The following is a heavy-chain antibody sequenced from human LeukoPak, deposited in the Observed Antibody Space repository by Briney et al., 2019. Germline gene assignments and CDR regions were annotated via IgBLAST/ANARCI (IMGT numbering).Heavy chain of an antibody. CDR1: GFTVTSSY. CDR2: IYVGGSA. J-gene: IGHJ4*02. CDR3: VRSPTVLGSVY. Sequence: PGGSLRLSCAASGFTVTSSYMTWVRQAPGKGLEWVSIIYVGGSAHYADSVKGRFTISRDNSKNTLYLQMNSLRAEDTAVYYCVRSPTVLGSVYWGQGTLVTVSS. D-gene: IGHD7-27*01. V-gene: IGHV3-53*01.